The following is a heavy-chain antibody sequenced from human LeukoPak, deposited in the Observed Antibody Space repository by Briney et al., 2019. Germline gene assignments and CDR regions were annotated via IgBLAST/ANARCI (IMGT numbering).Heavy chain of an antibody. V-gene: IGHV3-23*01. J-gene: IGHJ4*02. Sequence: PGGSLRLSCAASALTFSTYAMSWVRQAPGRGLEWVSAISGSGGSTYYADSVKGRFTISRDNSKNTLYLQMNSLRAEDTALYYCAKMLIYGSVQRGGYFDYWGQGTLVTVSS. CDR3: AKMLIYGSVQRGGYFDY. D-gene: IGHD6-19*01. CDR2: ISGSGGST. CDR1: ALTFSTYA.